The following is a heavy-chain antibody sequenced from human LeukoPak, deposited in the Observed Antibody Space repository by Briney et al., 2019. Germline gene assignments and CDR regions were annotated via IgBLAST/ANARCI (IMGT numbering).Heavy chain of an antibody. V-gene: IGHV3-11*01. D-gene: IGHD3-22*01. CDR2: ISSRGDTV. CDR3: VRDRNGYYSFDY. Sequence: GGSLRLSCAASRFTFSDYYMSWIRQAPGKGLEWVSYISSRGDTVYYADSVRGRFTISRDNAERSLYLQMNGLRAEDTAVYYCVRDRNGYYSFDYWGQGTLVTVSS. CDR1: RFTFSDYY. J-gene: IGHJ4*02.